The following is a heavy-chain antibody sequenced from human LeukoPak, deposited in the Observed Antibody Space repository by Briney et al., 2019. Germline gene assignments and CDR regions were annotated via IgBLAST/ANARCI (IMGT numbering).Heavy chain of an antibody. Sequence: GALRLSCAASGSTFSSYGMHWVRQAPGKGLEWVAVIWYDGSNKYYADSVKGRFTISRDNSKNTLYLQMNSLRAEDTAVYYCARSAVPATAISRYWGQGTLVTVSS. V-gene: IGHV3-33*01. CDR2: IWYDGSNK. CDR1: GSTFSSYG. J-gene: IGHJ4*02. CDR3: ARSAVPATAISRY. D-gene: IGHD2-2*01.